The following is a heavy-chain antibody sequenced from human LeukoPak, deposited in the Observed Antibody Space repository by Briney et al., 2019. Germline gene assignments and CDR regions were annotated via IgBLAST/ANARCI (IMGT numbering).Heavy chain of an antibody. V-gene: IGHV4-31*03. Sequence: SETLSLTCTVSGGSISSGGYYWSWIRQRPGKGLEWIGYIYYSGSTYYNPSLKSRVTISVDTSKNQFSLKLSSVTAADTAVYYCAMRSLPSDDYSYQEDWYFDLWGRGTLVTVSS. CDR2: IYYSGST. CDR1: GGSISSGGYY. J-gene: IGHJ2*01. D-gene: IGHD4-11*01. CDR3: AMRSLPSDDYSYQEDWYFDL.